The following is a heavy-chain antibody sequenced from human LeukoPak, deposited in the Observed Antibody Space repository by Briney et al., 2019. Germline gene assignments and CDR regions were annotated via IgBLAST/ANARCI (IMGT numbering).Heavy chain of an antibody. CDR3: AGGSSGYSPFHPFDY. J-gene: IGHJ4*02. D-gene: IGHD3-22*01. CDR1: GFTFSSYA. V-gene: IGHV3-23*01. Sequence: PGGSLRLSCEASGFTFSSYAMSWVRQAPGKGLEWVSAISGSGGSTYYADSVKGRFTISRDNSKNTLYLQMNSLRAEDTAVYYCAGGSSGYSPFHPFDYWGQGTLVTVSS. CDR2: ISGSGGST.